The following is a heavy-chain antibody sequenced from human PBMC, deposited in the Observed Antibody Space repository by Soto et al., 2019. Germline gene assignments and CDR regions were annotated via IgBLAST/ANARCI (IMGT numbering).Heavy chain of an antibody. Sequence: SETLSLTCTVSGGSISSGDYYWSWIRQPPGKGLEWIVYIYHSGSTNYNPSLKSRVTISVDTSKNQFSLKLSSVTAADTAVYYCARTRDLGYFDYWGQGNLVTVSS. D-gene: IGHD2-21*02. V-gene: IGHV4-61*08. CDR1: GGSISSGDYY. CDR2: IYHSGST. CDR3: ARTRDLGYFDY. J-gene: IGHJ4*02.